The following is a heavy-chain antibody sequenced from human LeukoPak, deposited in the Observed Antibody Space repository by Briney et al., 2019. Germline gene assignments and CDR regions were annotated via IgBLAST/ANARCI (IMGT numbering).Heavy chain of an antibody. Sequence: QVQLQESGPGLVKPSQTLSLTCTVSGGSISCGDHFWSWIRQPQGKGLEWIGYIYYSGSTYYNPSLKGRVTISVDTSKNQFSLKLSSVTAADTAVYYCARESTAILDYWGQGTLVTVSS. CDR1: GGSISCGDHF. J-gene: IGHJ4*02. CDR3: ARESTAILDY. CDR2: IYYSGST. V-gene: IGHV4-30-4*08. D-gene: IGHD5-18*01.